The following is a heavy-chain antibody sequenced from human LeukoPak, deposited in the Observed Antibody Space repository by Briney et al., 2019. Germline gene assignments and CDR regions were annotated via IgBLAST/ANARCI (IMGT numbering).Heavy chain of an antibody. CDR3: ARARVFKRVVVVIRYYYYYMDV. V-gene: IGHV4-34*01. CDR1: GGSFSGYY. Sequence: SETLSLTCAVYGGSFSGYYWSWIRQPPGKGLEWIGEINHSGSTNYNPSHKSRVTISVDTSKSQFSLKLSSVTAADTAVYYCARARVFKRVVVVIRYYYYYMDVWGKGTTVTVSS. D-gene: IGHD3-22*01. J-gene: IGHJ6*03. CDR2: INHSGST.